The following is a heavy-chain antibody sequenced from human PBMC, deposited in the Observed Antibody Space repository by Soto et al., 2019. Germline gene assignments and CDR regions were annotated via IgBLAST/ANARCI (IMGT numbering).Heavy chain of an antibody. CDR2: IYHSGST. CDR1: GGSISSGGYS. V-gene: IGHV4-30-2*01. CDR3: GRYGELGPPPYY. J-gene: IGHJ4*02. Sequence: SETLSLTCAVSGGSISSGGYSWSWIRQPPGKGLEWIGYIYHSGSTYYNPSLKSRVTISVDRSKNQFSLKLSSVTAADTAVYFCGRYGELGPPPYYWGRGTLVPGSA. D-gene: IGHD3-10*01.